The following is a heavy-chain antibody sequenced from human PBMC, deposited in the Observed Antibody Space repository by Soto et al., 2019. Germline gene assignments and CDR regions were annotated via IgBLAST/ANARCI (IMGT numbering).Heavy chain of an antibody. D-gene: IGHD6-6*01. CDR2: IYWDDDK. Sequence: GSGPTLVNPTQTLTLTCTFSGFSLTSNDVGVGWIRQPPGKVLEWLALIYWDDDKRYSPSLKSRLTITKDTSKNQVVLRMTNMDPVDTATYYCAHSRYSRSSFDYWGQGTLVTVSS. CDR1: GFSLTSNDVG. CDR3: AHSRYSRSSFDY. V-gene: IGHV2-5*02. J-gene: IGHJ4*02.